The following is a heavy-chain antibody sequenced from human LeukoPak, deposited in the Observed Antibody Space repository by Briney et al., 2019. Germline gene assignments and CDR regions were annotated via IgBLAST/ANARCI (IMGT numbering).Heavy chain of an antibody. V-gene: IGHV3-74*01. CDR2: INSDGSST. J-gene: IGHJ4*02. CDR3: ARGPPYYDFWSGYSDY. D-gene: IGHD3-3*01. CDR1: GFTFSSYW. Sequence: PGGSLRLSCAASGFTFSSYWMHWVRQAPGKGLVWVSRINSDGSSTSYADSVKGRFTISRDNAKNTLYLQMNSLRAEDTAVYYCARGPPYYDFWSGYSDYWGQGTLVTVPS.